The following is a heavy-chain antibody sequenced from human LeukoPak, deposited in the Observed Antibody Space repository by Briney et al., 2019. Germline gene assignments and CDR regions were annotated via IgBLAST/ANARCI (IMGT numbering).Heavy chain of an antibody. Sequence: GGSLRLSCAASGFTFSSYAMHWVRQAPGKGLEWVAFIRYDGSNKYYADSVKGRFTISRDNAKNTLYLQMNSLRAEDTAVYYCAKDRHVYYDILTSYVSYFDYWGQGMLVTVSS. D-gene: IGHD3-9*01. V-gene: IGHV3-30*02. CDR1: GFTFSSYA. CDR2: IRYDGSNK. J-gene: IGHJ4*02. CDR3: AKDRHVYYDILTSYVSYFDY.